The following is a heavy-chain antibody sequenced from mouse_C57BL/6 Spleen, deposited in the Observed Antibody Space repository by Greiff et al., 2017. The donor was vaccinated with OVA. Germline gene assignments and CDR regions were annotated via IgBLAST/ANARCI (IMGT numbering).Heavy chain of an antibody. J-gene: IGHJ2*01. D-gene: IGHD1-1*01. V-gene: IGHV1-55*01. CDR2: IYPGSGST. Sequence: QVQLKQPGAELVKPGASVKMSCKASGYTFTSYWITWVKQRPGQGLEWIGDIYPGSGSTNYNEKFKSKATLTVDTSSSTAYMQLSSLTSEDSAVYYCARKGDGSYYFDYWGQGTTLTVSS. CDR3: ARKGDGSYYFDY. CDR1: GYTFTSYW.